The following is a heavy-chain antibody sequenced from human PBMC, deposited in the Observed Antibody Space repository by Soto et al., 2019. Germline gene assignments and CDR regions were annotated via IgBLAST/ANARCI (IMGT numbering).Heavy chain of an antibody. J-gene: IGHJ4*02. CDR1: GFAIRSNA. Sequence: PRLSCEASGFAIRSNAIHWVRQAPGKGLEWVAVISFEGSYKYYADSVKGRFTVSRDNSKNTVSLQMDSLTGEDSALYYCVRAAGIAAAGSSQGVLWGQGTLVTVSS. CDR2: ISFEGSYK. V-gene: IGHV3-30*04. D-gene: IGHD6-13*01. CDR3: VRAAGIAAAGSSQGVL.